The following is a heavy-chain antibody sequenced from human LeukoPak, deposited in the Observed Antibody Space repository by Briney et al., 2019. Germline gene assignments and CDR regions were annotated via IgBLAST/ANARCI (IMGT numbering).Heavy chain of an antibody. Sequence: ASVKVSCKASGGTFSSYAISWVRQAPGQGLEWMGGIIPIFGTANYAQTFQGRVTITADDSTSTAYMELSSLRSEDTAVYYCARARCGLGYFSGTSCYFDYWGQGTLVTVSS. CDR1: GGTFSSYA. D-gene: IGHD2-2*01. V-gene: IGHV1-69*13. CDR2: IIPIFGTA. CDR3: ARARCGLGYFSGTSCYFDY. J-gene: IGHJ4*02.